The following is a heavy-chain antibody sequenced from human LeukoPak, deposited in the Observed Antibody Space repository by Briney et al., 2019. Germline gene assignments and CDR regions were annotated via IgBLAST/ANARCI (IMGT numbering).Heavy chain of an antibody. CDR3: ARVVAAGFREGAFDI. Sequence: SGTLSLTCAVSGGSISSSNWWSWVRQPPGKGLEWIGEIYHSGSTNYNPSLKSRVTISVDKSKNQFSLKLSSVTAADTAVYYCARVVAAGFREGAFDIWGQGTMVTVSS. CDR1: GGSISSSNW. J-gene: IGHJ3*02. D-gene: IGHD6-13*01. V-gene: IGHV4-4*02. CDR2: IYHSGST.